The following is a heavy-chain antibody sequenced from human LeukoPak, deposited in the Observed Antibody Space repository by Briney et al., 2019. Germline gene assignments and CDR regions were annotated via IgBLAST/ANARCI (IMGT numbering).Heavy chain of an antibody. CDR2: IYYSGST. CDR3: VSNFDDSAYHAGNYFDP. CDR1: GGSIINSNYY. V-gene: IGHV4-39*01. Sequence: SETLSLTCTVSGGSIINSNYYWAWMRQPPGKELEWIANIYYSGSTYYNPSLKSRVTISVDTSKNQFSLRVRSVTAADTAVYYCVSNFDDSAYHAGNYFDPWGQGALVIVSS. J-gene: IGHJ5*02. D-gene: IGHD3-9*01.